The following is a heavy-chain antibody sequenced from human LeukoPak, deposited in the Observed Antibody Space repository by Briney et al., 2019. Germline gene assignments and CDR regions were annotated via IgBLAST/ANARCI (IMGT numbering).Heavy chain of an antibody. Sequence: GGSLRLSCAASGFTFSSYSMNWVRQAPGKGLEWVSAISGSGGSTYYADSVKGRFTISRDNSKNTLYLQMNSLRAEDTAVYYCAKVVSITMVRGVIITDWYFDLWGRGTLVTVSS. V-gene: IGHV3-23*01. J-gene: IGHJ2*01. D-gene: IGHD3-10*01. CDR1: GFTFSSYS. CDR2: ISGSGGST. CDR3: AKVVSITMVRGVIITDWYFDL.